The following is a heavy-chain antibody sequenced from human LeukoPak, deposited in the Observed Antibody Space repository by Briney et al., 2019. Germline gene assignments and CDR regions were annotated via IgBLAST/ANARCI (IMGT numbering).Heavy chain of an antibody. V-gene: IGHV4-38-2*02. D-gene: IGHD5-18*01. CDR2: IFHSGST. CDR1: GYSISSGHY. Sequence: SETLSLTCTVSGYSISSGHYWAWIRQSPEKRLGWIPSIFHSGSTYYNPSVKSRVTISVDTSKNQFSLKLSCVTAADTAVYYCARRRNGYSYGYCYFDYWGQGTLVTVSS. J-gene: IGHJ4*02. CDR3: ARRRNGYSYGYCYFDY.